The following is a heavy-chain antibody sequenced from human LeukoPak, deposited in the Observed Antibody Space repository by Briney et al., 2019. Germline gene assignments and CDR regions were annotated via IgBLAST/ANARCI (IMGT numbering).Heavy chain of an antibody. J-gene: IGHJ3*01. CDR1: GYTFTDYY. Sequence: AASVKVSCKASGYTFTDYYMHRVRQAPGQGLEWMGRFDPYNGGISYAQKFQGRVTITRDTSVSTDYMELSSLTSDDTAMYYCAGGGGSYGDVWGQGTMVAVSS. D-gene: IGHD1-26*01. CDR3: AGGGGSYGDV. V-gene: IGHV1-2*06. CDR2: FDPYNGGI.